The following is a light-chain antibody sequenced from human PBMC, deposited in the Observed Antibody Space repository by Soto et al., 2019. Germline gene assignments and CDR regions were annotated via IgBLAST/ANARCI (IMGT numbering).Light chain of an antibody. CDR3: SSYTSSDTYV. Sequence: QSVLTQPASVSGSPGQSITISCTGTSSDVGNYNYVSWHQHHPGKAPKLMINDVSNRPSGVSSRFSGSKSGNTASLTISGLQAEDGADYYCSSYTSSDTYVFGTGTKVTV. J-gene: IGLJ1*01. CDR2: DVS. CDR1: SSDVGNYNY. V-gene: IGLV2-14*03.